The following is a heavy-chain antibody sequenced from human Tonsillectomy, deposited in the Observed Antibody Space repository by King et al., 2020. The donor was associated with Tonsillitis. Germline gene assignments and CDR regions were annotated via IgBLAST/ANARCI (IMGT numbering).Heavy chain of an antibody. V-gene: IGHV4-61*02. CDR3: ARAGMYYDLWSGFFDY. Sequence: VPLQESGPRLVKPSQTLSLTCTVSGVSISSGTYYWSWIRQPAGKGLEWIGRIYSGGNTNYNPPLRSRVTMSVDTSKNQFSLNMNSVTAADTAVYYCARAGMYYDLWSGFFDYWGQGALVTVSS. CDR2: IYSGGNT. CDR1: GVSISSGTYY. J-gene: IGHJ4*02. D-gene: IGHD3-3*01.